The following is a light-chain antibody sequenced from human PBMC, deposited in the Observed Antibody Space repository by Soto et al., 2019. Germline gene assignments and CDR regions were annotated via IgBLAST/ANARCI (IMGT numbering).Light chain of an antibody. Sequence: DIQVTQSPSTLCASIGDRVTITCRATQSISSWLAWYQQKPGRAPNLLIYTTSNLESGVPSRFSGSGSGTEFTLTISSLQPDDFASYYGQQYNSYPLTFGPGTKVDIK. CDR1: QSISSW. CDR2: TTS. CDR3: QQYNSYPLT. J-gene: IGKJ3*01. V-gene: IGKV1-5*03.